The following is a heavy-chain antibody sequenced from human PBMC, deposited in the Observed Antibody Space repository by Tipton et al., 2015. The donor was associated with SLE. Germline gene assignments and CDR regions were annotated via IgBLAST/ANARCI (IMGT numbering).Heavy chain of an antibody. CDR1: GFIVGGTY. J-gene: IGHJ4*02. D-gene: IGHD3-10*01. Sequence: RSLRLSCVGSGFIVGGTYMSWVRQAPGKGLEWVAVVPYGGSNKYYADSVKGRFTISRDNYKNTLSLQMSSLRAEDTAVYYCAAGLLWFGECYYWGQGALVTVSS. CDR3: AAGLLWFGECYY. CDR2: VPYGGSNK. V-gene: IGHV3-30*19.